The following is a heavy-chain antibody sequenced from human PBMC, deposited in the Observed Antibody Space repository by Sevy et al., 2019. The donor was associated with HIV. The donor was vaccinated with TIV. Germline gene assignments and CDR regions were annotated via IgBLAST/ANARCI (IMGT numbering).Heavy chain of an antibody. D-gene: IGHD6-25*01. Sequence: SETLSLTCTVSGGSISSGDYYWSWIRQPPGKGLEWIGCIYYSGSTYYNPSLKSRVTISVDTSKNQFSLKLSSVTAADTAVYYCARDSAALKDAFDIWGQGTMVTVSS. J-gene: IGHJ3*02. CDR3: ARDSAALKDAFDI. CDR2: IYYSGST. CDR1: GGSISSGDYY. V-gene: IGHV4-30-4*01.